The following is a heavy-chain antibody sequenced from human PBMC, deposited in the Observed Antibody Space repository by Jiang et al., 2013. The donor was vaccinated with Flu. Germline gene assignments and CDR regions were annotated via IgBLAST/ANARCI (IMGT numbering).Heavy chain of an antibody. V-gene: IGHV1-24*01. D-gene: IGHD6-13*01. CDR3: ATDSRAAAGYRTYYYYGMDV. Sequence: GAEVKKPGASVKVSCKVSGYTLTELSMHWVRQAPGKGLEWMGGFDPEDGETIYAQKFQGRVTMTEDTSTDTAYMELSSLRSEDTAVYYCATDSRAAAGYRTYYYYGMDVWGQGTTVTVSS. CDR2: FDPEDGET. J-gene: IGHJ6*02. CDR1: GYTLTELS.